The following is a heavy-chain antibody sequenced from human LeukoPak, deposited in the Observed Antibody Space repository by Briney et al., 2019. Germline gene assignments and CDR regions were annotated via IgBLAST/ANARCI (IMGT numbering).Heavy chain of an antibody. D-gene: IGHD2-2*02. J-gene: IGHJ1*01. CDR2: IKQDGSEK. Sequence: GGSLRLSCAASGFAFSNYWMSWVRQAPGKGLEWVANIKQDGSEKYYVDSVKSRFTISRDNAKNSLYLQMNSLRAEDTAVYYCARDAYCISASCYTGYFQHWGQGTLVTVSS. V-gene: IGHV3-7*01. CDR3: ARDAYCISASCYTGYFQH. CDR1: GFAFSNYW.